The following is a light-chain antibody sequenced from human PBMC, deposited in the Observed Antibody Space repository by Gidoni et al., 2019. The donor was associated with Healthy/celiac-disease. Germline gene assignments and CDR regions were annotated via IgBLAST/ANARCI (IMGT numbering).Light chain of an antibody. CDR1: QSLLHSNGYNY. Sequence: LSLPVTPGEPASISCRSSQSLLHSNGYNYLDWYLQKPGQSPQLLIYLGSNRASGVPDRFSGSGSGTDFKLKISRVEAEDVGVYYCMQALQTPWTFGQGTKVEIK. CDR2: LGS. CDR3: MQALQTPWT. V-gene: IGKV2-28*01. J-gene: IGKJ1*01.